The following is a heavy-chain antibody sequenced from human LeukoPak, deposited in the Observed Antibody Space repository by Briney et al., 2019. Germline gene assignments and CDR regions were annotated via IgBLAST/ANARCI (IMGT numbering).Heavy chain of an antibody. J-gene: IGHJ4*02. D-gene: IGHD2-2*02. CDR2: IYTSGST. CDR1: GGSISSGSYY. CDR3: AREHCSSTSCYTNEGFDY. V-gene: IGHV4-61*02. Sequence: SETLSLTCTVSGGSISSGSYYWSWIRQPAGQGLEWIGRIYTSGSTNYNPSLKSRVTISVDTSKNQFSLKLSSVTAADTAVYYCAREHCSSTSCYTNEGFDYWGQGTLVTVSS.